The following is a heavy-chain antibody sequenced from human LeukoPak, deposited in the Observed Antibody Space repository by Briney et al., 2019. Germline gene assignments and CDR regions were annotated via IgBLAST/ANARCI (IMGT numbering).Heavy chain of an antibody. D-gene: IGHD1-26*01. CDR2: IVPIYNKP. J-gene: IGHJ4*02. CDR3: AREVWELTYFES. Sequence: SVKVSCKASGSTFRTSALTWLRQAPGHGLEWMGEIVPIYNKPKYAQNFQGRVTIIADETTSTVYMELSGLRPDDTAVYFCAREVWELTYFESWGQGTLVVVSS. CDR1: GSTFRTSA. V-gene: IGHV1-69*01.